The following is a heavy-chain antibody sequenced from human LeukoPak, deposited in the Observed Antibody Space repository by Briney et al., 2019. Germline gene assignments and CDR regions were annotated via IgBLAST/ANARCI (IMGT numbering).Heavy chain of an antibody. CDR3: ARAKGVVAATEGWNY. CDR1: GGSFSGYY. V-gene: IGHV4-34*01. Sequence: PSETLSLTCAVYGGSFSGYYWSWIRQPPGKGLEWIGEINHSGSTNYNPSLKSRVTISVDTSKNQFSLKLSSVTAADTAVCYCARAKGVVAATEGWNYWGQGTLVTVSS. J-gene: IGHJ4*02. D-gene: IGHD2-15*01. CDR2: INHSGST.